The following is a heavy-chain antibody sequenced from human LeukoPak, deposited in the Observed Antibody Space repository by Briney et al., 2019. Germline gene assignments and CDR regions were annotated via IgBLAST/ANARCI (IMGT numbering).Heavy chain of an antibody. Sequence: SETLSLTCTVSGGSISSSSYYWGWIRQPPGKGLEWFGSIYYSGSTYYNPSLKSRVTISVDTSKNQFSLKLSSVTAAHTAVYYCASLWNRDSGSHRHFHYWGKGTVVTVSS. CDR3: ASLWNRDSGSHRHFHY. J-gene: IGHJ4*02. CDR2: IYYSGST. D-gene: IGHD1-26*01. CDR1: GGSISSSSYY. V-gene: IGHV4-39*01.